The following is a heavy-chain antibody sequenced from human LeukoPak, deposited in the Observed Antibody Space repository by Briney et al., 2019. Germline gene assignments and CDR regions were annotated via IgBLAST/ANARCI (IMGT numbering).Heavy chain of an antibody. V-gene: IGHV3-11*01. J-gene: IGHJ4*02. CDR3: ARVAGGGVLFYFDY. CDR1: GFTFSDYY. CDR2: ISSSGNTI. Sequence: PGGSLRLSCVASGFTFSDYYMSWIRQAPGKGLEWASYISSSGNTIYYADSVKGRFTISRNNAKNLLYLQMNSLRAEDTAVYYCARVAGGGVLFYFDYWGQGTLVTVSS. D-gene: IGHD1-26*01.